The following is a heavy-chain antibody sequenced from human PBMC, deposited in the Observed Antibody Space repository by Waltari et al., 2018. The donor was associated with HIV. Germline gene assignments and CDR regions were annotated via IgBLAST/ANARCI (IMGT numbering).Heavy chain of an antibody. CDR2: ISHSGST. V-gene: IGHV4-39*01. CDR1: GASVTRVTTF. CDR3: ARHNLLGRIGRIDP. J-gene: IGHJ5*02. Sequence: QLQLRESGPGLVKPSETLSLTFSVSGASVTRVTTFWAWFRQPPGKGLEGVATISHSGSTYYNPSLKSRVTVSVDTSKNQFSLRLRSVTAADTAIYFCARHNLLGRIGRIDPWGQGILVTVSS. D-gene: IGHD1-1*01.